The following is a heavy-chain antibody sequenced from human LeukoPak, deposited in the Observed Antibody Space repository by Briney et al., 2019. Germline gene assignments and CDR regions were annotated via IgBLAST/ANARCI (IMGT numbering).Heavy chain of an antibody. V-gene: IGHV4-4*07. CDR3: ARGGLLRYFDWLLYSY. CDR2: IYTSGST. J-gene: IGHJ4*02. CDR1: GGSISSYY. D-gene: IGHD3-9*01. Sequence: PSETLSLTCTVSGGSISSYYWSWIRQPAGKGLEWIGRIYTSGSTNYNPSLKSRVTMSVDTSKNQFSLKLSSVTAADTAVYYCARGGLLRYFDWLLYSYWGQGTLVTVSS.